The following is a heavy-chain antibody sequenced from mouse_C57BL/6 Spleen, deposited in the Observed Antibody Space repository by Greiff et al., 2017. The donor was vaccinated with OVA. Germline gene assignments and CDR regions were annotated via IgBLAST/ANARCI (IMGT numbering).Heavy chain of an antibody. CDR3: AMGRFDY. V-gene: IGHV1-74*01. CDR2: IHPSDSDT. J-gene: IGHJ2*01. Sequence: QVQLQQPGAELVKPGASVKVSCKASGYTFTSYWMHWVKQRPGPCLEWIGRIHPSDSDTNYNQKFKGKATLTVDKSSSTAYMQLSSLASEDSAVYYCAMGRFDYWGQGTTLTVSS. CDR1: GYTFTSYW.